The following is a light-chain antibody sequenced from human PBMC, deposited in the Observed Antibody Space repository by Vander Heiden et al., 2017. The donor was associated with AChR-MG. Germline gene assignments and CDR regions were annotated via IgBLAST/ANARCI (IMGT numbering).Light chain of an antibody. V-gene: IGLV3-1*01. Sequence: SYELTQPPSVSVSPGQTASITCSGDKLGDQSTSWYHQTPRQSPAVVIYQDDMRPSGIRERFSGSNAGNTATLTSSGTQAVDEADYYGQTWDISAHVVFGGGTKLTVL. J-gene: IGLJ2*01. CDR2: QDD. CDR3: QTWDISAHVV. CDR1: KLGDQS.